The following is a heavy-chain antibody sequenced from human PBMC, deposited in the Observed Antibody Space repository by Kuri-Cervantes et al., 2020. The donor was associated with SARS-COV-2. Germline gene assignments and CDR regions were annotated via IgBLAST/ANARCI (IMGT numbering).Heavy chain of an antibody. V-gene: IGHV3-23*01. CDR3: ARGGWLQDFDY. D-gene: IGHD5-24*01. CDR1: GFTFSSYA. Sequence: GGSLRLSCAASGFTFSSYAMSWVRQAPGKGLEWVSAISGSGGSTYYADSVKGQFTISRDNSKNTLYLQMNSLRAEDTAVYYCARGGWLQDFDYWGQGTLVTVSS. J-gene: IGHJ4*02. CDR2: ISGSGGST.